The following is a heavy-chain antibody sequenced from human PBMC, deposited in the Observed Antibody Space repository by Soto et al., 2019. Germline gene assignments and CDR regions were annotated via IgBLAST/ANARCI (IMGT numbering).Heavy chain of an antibody. Sequence: ASVKFSCKASGYTFTSYGISWVRQAPGQGLEWMGWISAYNGNTNYAQKFQGRVTITADESARTSYMELRSLKSQDTAVYYCVRDSGAKLSSSWGQGTLVTVSS. V-gene: IGHV1-18*01. J-gene: IGHJ4*02. CDR3: VRDSGAKLSSS. CDR1: GYTFTSYG. CDR2: ISAYNGNT. D-gene: IGHD6-13*01.